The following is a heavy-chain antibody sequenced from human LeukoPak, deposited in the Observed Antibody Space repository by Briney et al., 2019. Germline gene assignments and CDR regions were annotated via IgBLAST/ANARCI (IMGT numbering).Heavy chain of an antibody. CDR3: ARDHYNESWFKY. Sequence: SETLSLTCAVSGGSISSRNWWSWVRQSPGKGLEWIGEIYHTGSTNSNPSLKSRVTISLDKSKNQFSLKLTSVTAADTAIYYCARDHYNESWFKYWGQGTLVTVSS. D-gene: IGHD1-26*01. V-gene: IGHV4-4*02. CDR1: GGSISSRNW. CDR2: IYHTGST. J-gene: IGHJ4*02.